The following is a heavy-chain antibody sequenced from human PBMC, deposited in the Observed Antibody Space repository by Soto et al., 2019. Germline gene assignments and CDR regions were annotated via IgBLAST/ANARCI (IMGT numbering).Heavy chain of an antibody. CDR3: ARVTTMIVTRGFDP. J-gene: IGHJ5*02. CDR2: IYYSGST. V-gene: IGHV4-31*03. CDR1: GGSISSGGYY. D-gene: IGHD3-22*01. Sequence: SETLSLTCTVSGGSISSGGYYWSWIRQHPGKGLEWIGYIYYSGSTYYNPSLKSRVTISVDTSKNQFSLKLSSVTAADTAVYYCARVTTMIVTRGFDPWGQGTLVTVSS.